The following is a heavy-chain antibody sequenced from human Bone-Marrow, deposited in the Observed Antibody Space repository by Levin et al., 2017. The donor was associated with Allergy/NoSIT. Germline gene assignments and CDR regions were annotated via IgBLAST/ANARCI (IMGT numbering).Heavy chain of an antibody. CDR1: GFNFSSFW. J-gene: IGHJ4*02. V-gene: IGHV3-7*01. CDR2: IKYDGSQQ. Sequence: AGGSLRLSCATSGFNFSSFWMSWVRQAPGKGLEWVANIKYDGSQQYYMDSMKGRFSISRDNAENSLYLQMDSLRAEDPAVYYCARDEGDFWGQGTLVTVSS. CDR3: ARDEGDF.